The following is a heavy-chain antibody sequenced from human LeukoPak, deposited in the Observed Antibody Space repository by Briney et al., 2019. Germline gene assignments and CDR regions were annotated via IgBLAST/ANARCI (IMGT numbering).Heavy chain of an antibody. J-gene: IGHJ3*02. D-gene: IGHD2-15*01. CDR3: ARFGGSNAFDI. V-gene: IGHV1-2*06. CDR1: GATFSSYA. Sequence: GSVKASCKASGATFSSYAISWVRQAPGHGVEWMGRINPNSGGTNYAQKFQGRVTMTRDTSISTAYMELSRLRSDDTAVYYCARFGGSNAFDIWGQGTMVTVSS. CDR2: INPNSGGT.